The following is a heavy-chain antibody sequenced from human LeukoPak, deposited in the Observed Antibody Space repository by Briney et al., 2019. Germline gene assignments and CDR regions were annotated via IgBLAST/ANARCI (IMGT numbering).Heavy chain of an antibody. J-gene: IGHJ4*02. CDR2: ISYDGSNK. Sequence: GGSLRLSCAASGFTFSSYAMHWVRQAPGKGLEWVAVISYDGSNKYYADSVKGRFTISRDNSKNTLYLQMNSLRAEDTAVYYCARVYSSGSTDYWGQGTLVTASS. CDR3: ARVYSSGSTDY. D-gene: IGHD6-19*01. V-gene: IGHV3-30-3*01. CDR1: GFTFSSYA.